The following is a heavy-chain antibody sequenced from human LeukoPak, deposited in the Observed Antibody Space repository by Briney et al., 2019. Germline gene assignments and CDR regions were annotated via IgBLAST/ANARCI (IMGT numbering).Heavy chain of an antibody. V-gene: IGHV3-74*01. D-gene: IGHD6-6*01. CDR1: GFDFSSNW. CDR3: ARSSYSSSSSV. Sequence: GGSLRLSCAASGFDFSSNWMHWVRHAPGQGLVWVSRIKGDGISTNYADSVKGRFTISRDIAKNTLYLQMNSLRAEDTGVYYCARSSYSSSSSVWGQGTMVTVSS. J-gene: IGHJ3*01. CDR2: IKGDGIST.